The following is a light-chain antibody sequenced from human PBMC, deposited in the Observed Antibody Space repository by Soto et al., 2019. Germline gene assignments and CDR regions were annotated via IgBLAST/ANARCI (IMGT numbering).Light chain of an antibody. J-gene: IGLJ2*01. CDR3: QSYDSSNHEV. V-gene: IGLV6-57*02. CDR2: EDN. CDR1: SGSIASNY. Sequence: NFMLTQPHSVSESPGKTVTISCTGSSGSIASNYVQWYQQRPGSAPTTVIYEDNQRPSGVPDRFSGSIDSSSNSASLTISGLKTEDEADYYCQSYDSSNHEVFGRGTKLTVL.